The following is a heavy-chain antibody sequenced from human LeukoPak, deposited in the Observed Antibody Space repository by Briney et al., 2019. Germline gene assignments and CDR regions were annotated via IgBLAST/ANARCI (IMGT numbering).Heavy chain of an antibody. CDR2: IAANGNDK. V-gene: IGHV3-7*03. CDR3: AREVFFQFDN. Sequence: GGSLRLSCAASGFIFSKYAIHWVRQAPGRGLEWVATIAANGNDKDYEDALQGRFTISRDNTRNSLSLRIDSLRAEDTAQYYCAREVFFQFDNWGQGALVTVSS. J-gene: IGHJ4*02. CDR1: GFIFSKYA.